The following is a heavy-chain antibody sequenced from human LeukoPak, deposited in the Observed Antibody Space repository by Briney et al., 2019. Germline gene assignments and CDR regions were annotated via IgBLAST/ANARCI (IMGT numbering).Heavy chain of an antibody. CDR3: ARVGCSSTSCYESYFDY. CDR1: GYTFTSYA. CDR2: INAGNGNT. D-gene: IGHD2-2*01. J-gene: IGHJ4*02. V-gene: IGHV1-3*01. Sequence: ASVKVSCKASGYTFTSYAMHWVRQAPGQRLEWMGWINAGNGNTKYSQKFQGRVTITRDTSAGTAYMELSSLRSEDTAVYYCARVGCSSTSCYESYFDYWGQGTLVTVSS.